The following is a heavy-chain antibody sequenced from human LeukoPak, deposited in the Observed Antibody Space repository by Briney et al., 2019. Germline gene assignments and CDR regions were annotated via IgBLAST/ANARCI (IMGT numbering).Heavy chain of an antibody. CDR3: TRENRPFCPFAY. CDR2: ISHSGTT. V-gene: IGHV4-4*02. D-gene: IGHD2/OR15-2a*01. CDR1: GGSIDITNY. J-gene: IGHJ4*02. Sequence: PSETLSFTCGVSGGSIDITNYWSWVRQAPGKGLEWIGEISHSGTTNYNPSLRSRVTMFLDRANNQFSLSLTSVTAADSAVYYCTRENRPFCPFAYWGQGVLVTVSS.